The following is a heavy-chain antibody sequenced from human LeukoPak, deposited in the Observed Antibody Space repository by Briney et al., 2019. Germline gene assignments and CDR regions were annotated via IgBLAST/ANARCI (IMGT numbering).Heavy chain of an antibody. D-gene: IGHD3-22*01. V-gene: IGHV1-18*01. CDR3: ARDRDYYYDSSGYYYY. Sequence: ASVKVSCKASGGTFSGYGISWVRQAPGQGLEWMGWISAYNGNTNYAQKLQGRVTMTTDTSTSTAYMELRGLRSDDTAVYYCARDRDYYYDSSGYYYYWGQGTLVTVSS. J-gene: IGHJ4*02. CDR1: GGTFSGYG. CDR2: ISAYNGNT.